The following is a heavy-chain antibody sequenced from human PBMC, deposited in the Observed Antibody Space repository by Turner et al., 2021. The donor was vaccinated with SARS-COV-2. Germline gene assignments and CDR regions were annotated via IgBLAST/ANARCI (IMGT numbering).Heavy chain of an antibody. V-gene: IGHV1-69*04. CDR2: IIPMRGIA. D-gene: IGHD3-16*01. J-gene: IGHJ4*02. Sequence: QVQLVQSGAEVTKPGSPVWVSRKASGGTFRSYPIRWVRQAPGQGLERMGRIIPMRGIANNAQKVQGRVTITADKSTSTAYMEMSSLRSEDTAVYYWARINRGGFDYWGQGTLVTVSS. CDR1: GGTFRSYP. CDR3: ARINRGGFDY.